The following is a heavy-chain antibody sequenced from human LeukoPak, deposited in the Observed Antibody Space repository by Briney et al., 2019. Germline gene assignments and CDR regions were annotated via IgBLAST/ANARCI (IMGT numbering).Heavy chain of an antibody. CDR3: ARDRSHCSSTSCSPYNWFDP. D-gene: IGHD2-2*01. Sequence: ASVKVSCKASGYTFTSYGISWVRQARAQGLEWMGWISAYNGNTNYAQTLQGRVTMTTDISTSTAYMELRSLRSDDTAVYYCARDRSHCSSTSCSPYNWFDPWGQGTLVTVSS. V-gene: IGHV1-18*01. J-gene: IGHJ5*02. CDR2: ISAYNGNT. CDR1: GYTFTSYG.